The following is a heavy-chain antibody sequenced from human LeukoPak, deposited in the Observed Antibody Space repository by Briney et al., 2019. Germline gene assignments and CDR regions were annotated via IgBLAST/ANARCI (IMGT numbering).Heavy chain of an antibody. CDR3: ARAAMVRGVIVDAFDI. CDR2: MNPNSGNT. Sequence: GASVKVSCKASGYTFTSYDINWVRQATGQGLEWMGWMNPNSGNTGYAQKFQGRVTMTRNTSISTAYMELSSLRSEDTAVYYCARAAMVRGVIVDAFDIWGQGTMVTVSS. V-gene: IGHV1-8*01. CDR1: GYTFTSYD. J-gene: IGHJ3*02. D-gene: IGHD3-10*01.